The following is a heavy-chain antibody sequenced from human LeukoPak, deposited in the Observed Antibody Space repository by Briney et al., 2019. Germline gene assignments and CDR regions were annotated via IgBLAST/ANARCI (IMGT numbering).Heavy chain of an antibody. CDR3: TTFDM. V-gene: IGHV3-30*03. Sequence: GRSLRLSCAASGFTFTNYGIHWVRLAPGKGLEWVAVISSDGSNKYYADSVKGRFTISRDDSKNTLYLQMNSLRVDDTALYYCTTFDMWGQGTMVTVSS. J-gene: IGHJ3*02. CDR1: GFTFTNYG. CDR2: ISSDGSNK.